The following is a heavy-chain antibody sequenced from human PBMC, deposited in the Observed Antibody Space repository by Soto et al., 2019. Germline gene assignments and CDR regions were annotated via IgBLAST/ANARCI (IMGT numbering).Heavy chain of an antibody. CDR1: GFTFSNYA. D-gene: IGHD2-21*02. CDR2: VSYDGDNE. Sequence: GGSLRLSCVASGFTFSNYAMHWVRQAPGKGLEWVAIVSYDGDNEYYADSVRGRFFISRDNSRNTLYLQTSSLRHEDTAVYYCAKDPFDCGDDCSSNYWGQGTRVTVSS. J-gene: IGHJ4*02. V-gene: IGHV3-30*18. CDR3: AKDPFDCGDDCSSNY.